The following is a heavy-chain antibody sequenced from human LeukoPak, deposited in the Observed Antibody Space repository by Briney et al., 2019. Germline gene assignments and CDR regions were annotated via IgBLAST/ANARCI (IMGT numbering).Heavy chain of an antibody. V-gene: IGHV3-21*01. D-gene: IGHD3-10*02. J-gene: IGHJ4*02. CDR2: ISSGSSYI. CDR3: ARGTMFPYYFDY. CDR1: GFKFSSYS. Sequence: GGSLRLSCAASGFKFSSYSMKWVRQAPGKGLEWVSFISSGSSYIYYADSVKGRFTISRDNAKNSLYLQMNSLRAEDTAVYYCARGTMFPYYFDYWGQGTLVTVSS.